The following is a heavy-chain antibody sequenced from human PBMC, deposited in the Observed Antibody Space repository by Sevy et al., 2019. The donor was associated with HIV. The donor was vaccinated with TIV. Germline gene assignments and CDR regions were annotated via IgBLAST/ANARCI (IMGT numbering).Heavy chain of an antibody. CDR2: ISTTSSYI. J-gene: IGHJ3*02. CDR3: ARSCGGDCYSLDAFDI. V-gene: IGHV3-21*01. Sequence: GGSLRLSCIASGFSFSSYSMNWVRQAPGKGLERVSYISTTSSYIFQTDAVKGRFTISRDNAMNSVYLQMNNLGAEDTAVYYCARSCGGDCYSLDAFDIWGQGTMVTVSS. CDR1: GFSFSSYS. D-gene: IGHD2-21*01.